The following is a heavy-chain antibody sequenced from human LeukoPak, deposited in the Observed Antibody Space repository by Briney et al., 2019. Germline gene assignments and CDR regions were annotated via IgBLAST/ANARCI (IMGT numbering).Heavy chain of an antibody. D-gene: IGHD1-1*01. V-gene: IGHV3-23*01. CDR2: ISGSGGST. CDR3: AKAAWNNWFDP. J-gene: IGHJ5*02. CDR1: GFTFNNYA. Sequence: GGSLRLSCAASGFTFNNYAMSWVRQAPGKGLEWVSAISGSGGSTYYADSVKGRFTVSRDNSKDTLYLQMNSLRAEDTAVYYCAKAAWNNWFDPWGQGTLVTVS.